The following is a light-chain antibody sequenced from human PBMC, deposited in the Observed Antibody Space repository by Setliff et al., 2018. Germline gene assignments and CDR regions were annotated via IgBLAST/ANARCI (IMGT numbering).Light chain of an antibody. Sequence: QSVLAQPPSVSAAPRQKVTISCSGSGSNIGSSYVSWYQQVPGTAPKIIIYDNDKRPSGIPDRFSGSKSGASGTLGITGLQAGDEAEYYCATWDFSLRGVVFGGGTK. CDR2: DND. CDR1: GSNIGSSY. J-gene: IGLJ2*01. CDR3: ATWDFSLRGVV. V-gene: IGLV1-51*01.